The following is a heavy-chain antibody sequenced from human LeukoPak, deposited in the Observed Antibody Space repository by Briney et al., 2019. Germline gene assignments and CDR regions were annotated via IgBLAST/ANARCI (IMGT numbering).Heavy chain of an antibody. CDR1: GVTFSSYS. Sequence: PGGSLRLSCAASGVTFSSYSMNWVRQAPGKGREWVAFIRYDGSNKYYADSVKGRFTISRDNSKNTLYLQMNSLRAEDTAVYYCATTPAKSPLYLHDIVVVPAASGAFDIWGQGTMVTVSS. V-gene: IGHV3-30*02. CDR2: IRYDGSNK. CDR3: ATTPAKSPLYLHDIVVVPAASGAFDI. D-gene: IGHD2-2*01. J-gene: IGHJ3*02.